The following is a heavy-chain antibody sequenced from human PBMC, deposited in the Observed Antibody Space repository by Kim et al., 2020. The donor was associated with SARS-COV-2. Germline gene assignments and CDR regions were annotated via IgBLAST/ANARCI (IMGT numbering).Heavy chain of an antibody. V-gene: IGHV3-30*18. CDR3: AKDLDWYNWNTHDAFDI. CDR1: GFTFSSYG. CDR2: ISYDGSNK. D-gene: IGHD1-20*01. Sequence: GGSLRLSCAASGFTFSSYGMHWVRQAPGKGLEWVAVISYDGSNKYYADSVKGRFTISRDNSKNTLYLQMNSLRAEDTAVYYCAKDLDWYNWNTHDAFDIWGQGTMVTVSS. J-gene: IGHJ3*02.